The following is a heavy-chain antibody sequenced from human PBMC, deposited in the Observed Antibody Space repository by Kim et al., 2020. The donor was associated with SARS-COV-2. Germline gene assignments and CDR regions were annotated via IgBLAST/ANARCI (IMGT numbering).Heavy chain of an antibody. CDR3: ARDLRATVTHYGMDV. Sequence: QKFQGRVTITRDTSASTAYMELSSLRSEDTAVYYCARDLRATVTHYGMDVWGQGTTVTVSS. D-gene: IGHD4-17*01. V-gene: IGHV1-3*01. J-gene: IGHJ6*02.